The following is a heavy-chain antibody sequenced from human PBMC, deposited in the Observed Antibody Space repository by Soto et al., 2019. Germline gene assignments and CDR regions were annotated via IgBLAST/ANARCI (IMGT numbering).Heavy chain of an antibody. D-gene: IGHD3-9*01. V-gene: IGHV4-39*01. J-gene: IGHJ5*02. Sequence: QLQLQESGPGLVKPSETLSLTCTVSGGSISSSSYYWGWIRQPPGKGLEWIGSIYYSGSTYYNPSLKSRVTISVDTSKNQFSLKLSSVTAADTAVYYCARHAYFDWLLHFDPWGQGTLVTVSS. CDR2: IYYSGST. CDR1: GGSISSSSYY. CDR3: ARHAYFDWLLHFDP.